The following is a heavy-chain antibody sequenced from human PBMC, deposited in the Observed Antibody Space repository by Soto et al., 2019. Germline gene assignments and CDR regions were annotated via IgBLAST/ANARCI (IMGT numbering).Heavy chain of an antibody. D-gene: IGHD3-16*02. Sequence: QITLKESGPTLVKPTQTLTLTCTFSGVSLSTSGVGVGWIRQPPGKALECLALIYWVDDKRYSPSLKSRLTITTDTSKNQVVLTITNMDPVDTATYYCARQYYDYIWGSYRSKSYYFDYWRQGTLVTVSS. CDR3: ARQYYDYIWGSYRSKSYYFDY. J-gene: IGHJ4*02. CDR2: IYWVDDK. CDR1: GVSLSTSGVG. V-gene: IGHV2-5*02.